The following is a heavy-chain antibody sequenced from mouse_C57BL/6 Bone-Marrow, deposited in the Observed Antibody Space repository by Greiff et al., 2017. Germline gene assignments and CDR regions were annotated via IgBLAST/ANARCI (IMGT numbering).Heavy chain of an antibody. CDR2: IDPEIGDT. D-gene: IGHD2-3*01. CDR1: GFNIKDDY. J-gene: IGHJ2*01. CDR3: SSFDGNYFDF. Sequence: VQLQQSGAELVRPGASVKLSCTASGFNIKDDYIKWVKQRPEQGLEWIGWIDPEIGDTAYASKFQGKATITSDTSSNTDSLQLSSLTSKDTAVYYCSSFDGNYFDFWGQGTPLTVAS. V-gene: IGHV14-4*01.